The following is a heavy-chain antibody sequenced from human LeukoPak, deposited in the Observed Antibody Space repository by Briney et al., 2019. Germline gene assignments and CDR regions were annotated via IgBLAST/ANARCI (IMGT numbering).Heavy chain of an antibody. CDR3: ARGPPNWGYDY. CDR1: GYTFSSYD. V-gene: IGHV1-8*01. CDR2: MRPNSGDP. D-gene: IGHD7-27*01. Sequence: ASVKVSCKASGYTFSSYDFNWVRQATGQRPEWMGWMRPNSGDPGYAQKVQDRVTMTRNTSISTAYMELSSLRSDDTAVYYCARGPPNWGYDYWGPGTLVTVSS. J-gene: IGHJ4*02.